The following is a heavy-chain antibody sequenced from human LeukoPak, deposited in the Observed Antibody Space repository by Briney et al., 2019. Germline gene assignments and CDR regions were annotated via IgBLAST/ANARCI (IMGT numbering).Heavy chain of an antibody. CDR3: ARPRNSSSWYRGWFDP. D-gene: IGHD6-13*01. CDR1: GFAFSSYS. Sequence: GGSLRLSCAASGFAFSSYSMNWVRQAPGKGLEWVSSISSSSSYIYYADSVKGRFTISRDNAKNSLYLQMNSLRAEDTAVYYCARPRNSSSWYRGWFDPWGQGTLVTVSS. CDR2: ISSSSSYI. J-gene: IGHJ5*02. V-gene: IGHV3-21*01.